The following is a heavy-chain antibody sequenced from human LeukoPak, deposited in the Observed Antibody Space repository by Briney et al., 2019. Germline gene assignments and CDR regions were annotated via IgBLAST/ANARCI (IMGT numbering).Heavy chain of an antibody. CDR3: ASWSTVSKGFDY. CDR1: GGSISSYY. Sequence: PSETLSLTCTVSGGSISSYYWSWIRQSAEKGLEWIGRIYSSGSTNHNPSLMSRVTMSIDTSKNQFSLRLSSVTAADTAVYYCASWSTVSKGFDYWGQGTLVTVSS. CDR2: IYSSGST. D-gene: IGHD4-17*01. V-gene: IGHV4-4*07. J-gene: IGHJ4*02.